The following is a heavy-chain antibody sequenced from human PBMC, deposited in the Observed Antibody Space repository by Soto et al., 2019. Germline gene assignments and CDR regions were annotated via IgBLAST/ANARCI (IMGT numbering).Heavy chain of an antibody. CDR2: ISAYNGNT. CDR3: ASCGVFEGSGSYYATPDQYGMDV. J-gene: IGHJ6*02. Sequence: QVQLVQSGAEVKKPGASVKVFCKASGYTFTSYGISWVRQAPGQGLEWMGWISAYNGNTNYAQKLQGRVTMTTDTSTSTAYMELRSLRSDDTAVYYCASCGVFEGSGSYYATPDQYGMDVWGQGTTVTVSS. D-gene: IGHD3-10*01. V-gene: IGHV1-18*01. CDR1: GYTFTSYG.